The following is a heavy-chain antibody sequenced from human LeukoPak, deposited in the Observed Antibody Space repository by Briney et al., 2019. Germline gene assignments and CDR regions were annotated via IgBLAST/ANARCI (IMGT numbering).Heavy chain of an antibody. D-gene: IGHD5-24*01. J-gene: IGHJ4*02. CDR2: IIPILGIA. Sequence: EASVKVSCKASGGTFSSYAISWVRQAPGQGLEWMGRIIPILGIANYAQKFQGRVTITADKSTSTAYMELSSLRSEDTAVYYCARAKAQEMATIEYWGQGTLVTVSS. V-gene: IGHV1-69*04. CDR3: ARAKAQEMATIEY. CDR1: GGTFSSYA.